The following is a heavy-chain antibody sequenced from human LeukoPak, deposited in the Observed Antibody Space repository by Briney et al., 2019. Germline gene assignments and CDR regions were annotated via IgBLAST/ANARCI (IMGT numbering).Heavy chain of an antibody. CDR3: ARTAAQKDYDYVWGSYRSYYYYYMDV. Sequence: ASVKVSCKASGYTFTSYGISWVRQAPGQGLEWMGWISAYNGNTNYAQKLQGRVTMTTDTSTSTAYMELRSLRSDDTAVYYCARTAAQKDYDYVWGSYRSYYYYYMDVWGKGTTVTVSS. D-gene: IGHD3-16*02. J-gene: IGHJ6*03. CDR1: GYTFTSYG. V-gene: IGHV1-18*01. CDR2: ISAYNGNT.